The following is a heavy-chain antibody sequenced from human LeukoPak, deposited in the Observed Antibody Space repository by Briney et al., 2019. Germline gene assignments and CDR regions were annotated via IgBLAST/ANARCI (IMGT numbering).Heavy chain of an antibody. J-gene: IGHJ4*02. CDR2: IYSSGTT. V-gene: IGHV4-59*01. D-gene: IGHD3-10*01. Sequence: PSETLSLTCTVPGGSISSYYWSWIRQPPGGGLEWIGYIYSSGTTNYTPSLKPRTTISADTTKNQFALKLSSLTAADTAVYYCARDQGFRYYFDYWGQGTLVTVSP. CDR1: GGSISSYY. CDR3: ARDQGFRYYFDY.